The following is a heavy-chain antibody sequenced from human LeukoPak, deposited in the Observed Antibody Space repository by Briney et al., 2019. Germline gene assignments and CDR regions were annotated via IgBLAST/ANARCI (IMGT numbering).Heavy chain of an antibody. D-gene: IGHD6-19*01. Sequence: PGGSLRLSCAASGFTFSSYWMHWVRQAPGKGLVWVSRINTDGSSTSYADSVKGRFTISRDNAKNTLYLQMNSLRAEDTAVYYCARGGGSGWPNWFDPWGQGTLITVSS. CDR3: ARGGGSGWPNWFDP. V-gene: IGHV3-74*01. CDR2: INTDGSST. J-gene: IGHJ5*02. CDR1: GFTFSSYW.